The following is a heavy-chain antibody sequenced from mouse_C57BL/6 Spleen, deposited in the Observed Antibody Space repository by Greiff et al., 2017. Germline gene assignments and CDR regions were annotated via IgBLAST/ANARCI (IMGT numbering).Heavy chain of an antibody. V-gene: IGHV1-85*01. CDR2: IYPRDGST. D-gene: IGHD2-1*01. CDR1: GYTFTSYD. CDR3: ARSGNYPYYAMDY. Sequence: QVQLQQSGPELVKPGASVKLSCKASGYTFTSYDINWVKQRPGQGLEWIGWIYPRDGSTKYNEKFKGKATLTVATSSSTAYMELHSLTSEDSAVYFCARSGNYPYYAMDYWGQGTSVTVSS. J-gene: IGHJ4*01.